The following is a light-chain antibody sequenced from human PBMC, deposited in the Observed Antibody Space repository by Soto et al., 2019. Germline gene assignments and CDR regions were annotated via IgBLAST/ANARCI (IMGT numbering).Light chain of an antibody. Sequence: DIQMTQSPSSLSASIGDRVTITCRASQSMSSYLNWYQQKPGKVPKLLIYAATNVQSGVPSRFSGRGAGTDFTLTISSLQPEDFGTYYCQQTYSVPITFGQGTRLEIK. V-gene: IGKV1-39*01. J-gene: IGKJ5*01. CDR1: QSMSSY. CDR2: AAT. CDR3: QQTYSVPIT.